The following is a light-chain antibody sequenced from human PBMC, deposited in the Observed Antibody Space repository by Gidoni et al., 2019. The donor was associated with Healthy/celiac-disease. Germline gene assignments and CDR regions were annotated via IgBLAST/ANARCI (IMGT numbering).Light chain of an antibody. Sequence: EIVLAQSTANLSLSPGARATLSCRASQGVSGYLAWYQQKPGQAPRLLIDDAYNRATGIPARFSGSGSGTDFTLTSSCLEPEDFAVYFCQQRSNWPLGLTFGGGTKVEIK. CDR2: DAY. V-gene: IGKV3-11*01. CDR1: QGVSGY. CDR3: QQRSNWPLGLT. J-gene: IGKJ4*01.